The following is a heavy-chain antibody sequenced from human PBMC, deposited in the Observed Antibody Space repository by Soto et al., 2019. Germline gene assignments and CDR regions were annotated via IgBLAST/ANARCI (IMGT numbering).Heavy chain of an antibody. CDR3: ARAIINSQNIVIWFLDY. V-gene: IGHV1-18*01. CDR1: GYTFTSYG. J-gene: IGHJ4*02. CDR2: ISAYNGNT. D-gene: IGHD3-10*01. Sequence: ASVKVSCKASGYTFTSYGISWVRQAPGQGLEWMGWISAYNGNTNYAQKLQGRVTMTTDTSTSTAYMELRSLRSDDTAVYYCARAIINSQNIVIWFLDYWGQGTLVTVSS.